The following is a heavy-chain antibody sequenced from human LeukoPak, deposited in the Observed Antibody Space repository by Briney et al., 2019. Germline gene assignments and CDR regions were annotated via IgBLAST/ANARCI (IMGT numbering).Heavy chain of an antibody. CDR1: GDSINIGGYY. Sequence: SQTLSLTCNVSGDSINIGGYYWSWIRQPPGKGLEWIGYIYQSGSSHSNPSLKSRVTISVDTSKNQFSLKLSSVTAADTAVYYCARRTTNGDYAFDIWGQGTMVTVSS. CDR2: IYQSGSS. J-gene: IGHJ3*02. D-gene: IGHD4-17*01. V-gene: IGHV4-30-2*01. CDR3: ARRTTNGDYAFDI.